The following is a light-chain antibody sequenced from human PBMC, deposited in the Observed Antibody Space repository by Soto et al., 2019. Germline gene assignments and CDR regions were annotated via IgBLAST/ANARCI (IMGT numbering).Light chain of an antibody. CDR2: STN. Sequence: QAVVTQEPSFSVSPGGTVTLTCGLSSGSVSTSYYPSRYQQTPGQAPRTLIYSTNTRSSGVPDRFSGSILGNKAALTITGAQADDESDYYCVLYMGSVPVFGGGTKVTVL. J-gene: IGLJ3*02. V-gene: IGLV8-61*01. CDR3: VLYMGSVPV. CDR1: SGSVSTSYY.